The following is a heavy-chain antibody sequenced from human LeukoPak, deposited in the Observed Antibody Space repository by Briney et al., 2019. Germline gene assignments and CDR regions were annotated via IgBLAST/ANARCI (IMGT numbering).Heavy chain of an antibody. Sequence: QPGGSLRLSCTASGFTFSTYAMNWVRQAPGKGREWVSTISDDGDTTFYADSVKGRFTISRDNSENTLYLQMNSLSAEDTAVYYCAKLLWSYRYFDYWGQGTLVTVSS. CDR2: ISDDGDTT. J-gene: IGHJ4*02. CDR3: AKLLWSYRYFDY. V-gene: IGHV3-23*01. CDR1: GFTFSTYA. D-gene: IGHD3-16*02.